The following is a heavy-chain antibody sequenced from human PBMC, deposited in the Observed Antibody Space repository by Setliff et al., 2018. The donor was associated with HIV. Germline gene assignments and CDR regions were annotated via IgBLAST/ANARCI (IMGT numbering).Heavy chain of an antibody. Sequence: SVKVSCKASGFTFTSSAMQWVRQARGQRLEWIGWIVVGSGNTNYAQKFQERVTITRDMSTSTAYMELSSLRPEDTAVYYCAADCSGGSCPEYFQHWGQGTLVTVSA. CDR2: IVVGSGNT. D-gene: IGHD2-15*01. CDR3: AADCSGGSCPEYFQH. CDR1: GFTFTSSA. V-gene: IGHV1-58*02. J-gene: IGHJ1*01.